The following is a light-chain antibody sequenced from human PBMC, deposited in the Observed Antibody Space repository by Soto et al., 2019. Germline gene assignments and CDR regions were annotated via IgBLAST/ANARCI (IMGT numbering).Light chain of an antibody. CDR3: QQLDDSQWT. J-gene: IGKJ1*01. V-gene: IGKV3-20*01. CDR1: QSVHSRY. CDR2: ATS. Sequence: LVLTQSPGTLSVSPGERVTLSCWASQSVHSRYLSWHQQKVGQAPRLLIFATSRRATGIPDRFSGSGSGTDFTLTISRLEPEDFAVYYCQQLDDSQWTFGQGTKVEIK.